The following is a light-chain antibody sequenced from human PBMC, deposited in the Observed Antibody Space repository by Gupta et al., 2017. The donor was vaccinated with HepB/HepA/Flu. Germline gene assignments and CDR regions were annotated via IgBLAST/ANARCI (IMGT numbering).Light chain of an antibody. V-gene: IGKV1-39*01. CDR1: QNIRRY. CDR2: AIS. CDR3: QQTDAIPYT. J-gene: IGKJ2*01. Sequence: DIQMTQSPSSLSASVGDRVTITCRASQNIRRYLNWFQRKPGHAPKVLIYAISNLQTGVPSRFSGSGSGTDFTLSISSLQPEDFATYYCQQTDAIPYTFGQGTKLEIK.